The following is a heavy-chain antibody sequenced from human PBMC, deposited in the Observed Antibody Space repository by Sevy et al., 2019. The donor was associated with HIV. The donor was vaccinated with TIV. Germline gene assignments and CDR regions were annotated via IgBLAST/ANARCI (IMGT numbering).Heavy chain of an antibody. CDR2: ISGSGGST. D-gene: IGHD5-18*01. V-gene: IGHV3-23*01. CDR3: AKDGVQLWSPVGY. Sequence: GGSLRLSCAASGFTFSSYAMSWVRQAPGKGLEWVSAISGSGGSTYYADSGKGRFTISRDNSKNKLYLQMNSLRAEDTAVYYCAKDGVQLWSPVGYWGQGTLVTVSS. CDR1: GFTFSSYA. J-gene: IGHJ4*02.